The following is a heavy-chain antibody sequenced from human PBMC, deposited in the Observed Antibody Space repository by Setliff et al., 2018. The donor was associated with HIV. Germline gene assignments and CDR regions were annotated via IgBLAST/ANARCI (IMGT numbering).Heavy chain of an antibody. CDR1: GGSISNYY. J-gene: IGHJ3*01. CDR2: IYYSGST. D-gene: IGHD1-26*01. CDR3: ARWESAQKAFNP. Sequence: SETLSLTCTVSGGSISNYYWSWIRQPPGKGLEWIGYIYYSGSTNYNPSLASRVTISVDMSKNQFSLKLNSLSAADTAVYYCARWESAQKAFNPWGHGTMVTVSS. V-gene: IGHV4-59*08.